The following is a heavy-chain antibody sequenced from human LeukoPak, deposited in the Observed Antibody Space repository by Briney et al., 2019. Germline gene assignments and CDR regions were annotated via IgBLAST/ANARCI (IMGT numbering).Heavy chain of an antibody. CDR3: ARGAPKEIQLWLRLRGVAFDI. J-gene: IGHJ3*02. V-gene: IGHV4-34*01. CDR2: INHSGST. Sequence: SETLSLTCAVYGGSFSGYYWSWIRQPPGKGLEWIGEINHSGSTNYNPSLRSRVTISVDTSKNQFSLKLNSVTAADTAVYYCARGAPKEIQLWLRLRGVAFDIWGQGTMVTVSS. D-gene: IGHD5-18*01. CDR1: GGSFSGYY.